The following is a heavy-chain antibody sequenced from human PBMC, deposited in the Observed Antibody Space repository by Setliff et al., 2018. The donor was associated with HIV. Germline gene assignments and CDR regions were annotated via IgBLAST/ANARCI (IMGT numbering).Heavy chain of an antibody. D-gene: IGHD3-10*01. CDR3: ARMNYGSGLASYFDY. CDR2: MHYAGTA. CDR1: GDSLTSGYY. V-gene: IGHV4-38-2*02. Sequence: SETLSLTCNVSGDSLTSGYYWAWIRQPPGKGLEWIASMHYAGTAEYNPSLKSRLTMSLDTSRNHFSLNLKSVTAADTAVYFCARMNYGSGLASYFDYWGQGTLVTVSS. J-gene: IGHJ4*02.